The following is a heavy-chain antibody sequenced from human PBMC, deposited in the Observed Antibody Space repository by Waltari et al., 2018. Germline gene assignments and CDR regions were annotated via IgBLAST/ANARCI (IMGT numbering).Heavy chain of an antibody. Sequence: AASGFTFSTYAMTWVRQAPGKGLEWVSVISGSGSGTYYADSVKGRFTISRDNSKNTLYLQMNSLRGEDTAVYYCAKDADYDSSGYVYDYWGQGTLVTVSS. D-gene: IGHD3-22*01. J-gene: IGHJ4*02. CDR2: ISGSGSGT. CDR1: GFTFSTYA. CDR3: AKDADYDSSGYVYDY. V-gene: IGHV3-23*01.